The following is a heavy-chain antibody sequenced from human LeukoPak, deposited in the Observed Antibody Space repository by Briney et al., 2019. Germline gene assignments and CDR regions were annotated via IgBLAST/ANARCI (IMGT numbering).Heavy chain of an antibody. CDR3: AWNETTGLQRTPYYHSYVDV. Sequence: SETLSLTCTVSGGSIINNAYYWAWIRQPPGKGLEWIGSIYYSGSTHYNPSLKSRLTISVDTSKNQFSLNLNSVTAADTAVYYCAWNETTGLQRTPYYHSYVDVWGKGTTVTVSS. D-gene: IGHD4-11*01. J-gene: IGHJ6*03. V-gene: IGHV4-39*01. CDR1: GGSIINNAYY. CDR2: IYYSGST.